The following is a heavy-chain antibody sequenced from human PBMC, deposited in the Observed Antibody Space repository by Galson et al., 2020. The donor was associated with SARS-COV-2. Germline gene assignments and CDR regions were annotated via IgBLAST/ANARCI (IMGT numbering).Heavy chain of an antibody. Sequence: ASVKVSCKASGYTFTGYYMHWVRQAPGQGLEGMGWINPNSGGTTYAQKFQGRVTMTRDTSISIAYMELSRLRSDDTAVHYCARDGTAMVTNGFDIWGQGTMVTVSS. V-gene: IGHV1-2*02. CDR3: ARDGTAMVTNGFDI. J-gene: IGHJ3*02. CDR1: GYTFTGYY. CDR2: INPNSGGT. D-gene: IGHD5-18*01.